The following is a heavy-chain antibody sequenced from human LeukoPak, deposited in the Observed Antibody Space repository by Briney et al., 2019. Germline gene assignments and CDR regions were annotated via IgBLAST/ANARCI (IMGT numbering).Heavy chain of an antibody. V-gene: IGHV1-8*03. CDR3: ARDKQWLNDY. CDR2: MNPISGNT. J-gene: IGHJ4*02. Sequence: ASVKVSCKASGYTFSNNDINWVRQATGQGLEWMGWMNPISGNTGFAQKFQGRVTITRITSISTAYMELSRLRSDDTAVYYCARDKQWLNDYWGQGTLVTVSS. CDR1: GYTFSNND. D-gene: IGHD6-19*01.